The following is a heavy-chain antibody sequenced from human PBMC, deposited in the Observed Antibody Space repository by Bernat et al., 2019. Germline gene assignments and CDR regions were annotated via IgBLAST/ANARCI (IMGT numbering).Heavy chain of an antibody. V-gene: IGHV3-23*04. Sequence: EVQLVESGGGLVQPGGSLRLSCAASGFTFSSYAMSWVRQAPGKGLEWVSAISGSGGSTYYADSVKSRFPISRDNSKNTLYLQMNSLRAEDTAVYYCAKDALGYCTGGVCPDYWGQGTLVTVSS. CDR3: AKDALGYCTGGVCPDY. J-gene: IGHJ4*02. D-gene: IGHD2-8*02. CDR1: GFTFSSYA. CDR2: ISGSGGST.